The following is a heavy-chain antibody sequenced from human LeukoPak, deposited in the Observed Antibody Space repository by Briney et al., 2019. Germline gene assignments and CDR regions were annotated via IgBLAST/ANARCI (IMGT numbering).Heavy chain of an antibody. CDR2: IGGSATTT. J-gene: IGHJ1*01. Sequence: GSLRLSCAASEFTFSNYAMSWVRQAPGKGLEWVSSIGGSATTTYYADSVKGRFTISRDNSKNTLYLQMNSLRAEDTAVYLCTKVLSYWSPFQHWGQGTLVTVSS. D-gene: IGHD2-21*01. CDR3: TKVLSYWSPFQH. CDR1: EFTFSNYA. V-gene: IGHV3-23*01.